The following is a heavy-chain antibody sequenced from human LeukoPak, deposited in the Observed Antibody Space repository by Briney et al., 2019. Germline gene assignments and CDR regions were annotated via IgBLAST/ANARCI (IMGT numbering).Heavy chain of an antibody. V-gene: IGHV4-34*01. CDR3: ARWEEDIVVVTGAFDI. CDR1: GGSFSGYY. D-gene: IGHD2-21*02. Sequence: SETLSLTCAVYGGSFSGYYWSWIRQPPGKGLEWIGEINHSGSTIYNSSLKSRVTISVDTSKNQFSLKLSSVTAADTAVYYCARWEEDIVVVTGAFDIWGQGTMVTVSS. CDR2: INHSGST. J-gene: IGHJ3*02.